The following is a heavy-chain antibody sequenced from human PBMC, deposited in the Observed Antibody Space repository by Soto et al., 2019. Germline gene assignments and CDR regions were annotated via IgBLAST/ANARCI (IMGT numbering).Heavy chain of an antibody. CDR2: ISRTTNYI. V-gene: IGHV3-21*06. CDR3: ARESEDLTSNFDY. J-gene: IGHJ4*02. CDR1: GFIFTRYS. Sequence: EVQLVESGGGLVKPGGSLRLSCAASGFIFTRYSMNWVRQAPGKGLEWVSSISRTTNYIYYGDSMKGRFTISRDNAKNSLYLEMNSQRAEDTAVYYCARESEDLTSNFDYWGQGTLVTVSS.